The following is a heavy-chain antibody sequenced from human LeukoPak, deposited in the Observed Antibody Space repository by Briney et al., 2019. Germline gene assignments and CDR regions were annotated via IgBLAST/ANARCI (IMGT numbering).Heavy chain of an antibody. D-gene: IGHD3-22*01. CDR1: GGSFSGYY. V-gene: IGHV4-34*01. CDR2: INHSGST. J-gene: IGHJ4*02. CDR3: ATPDHYYDSSGYYY. Sequence: SETLSLTCAVYGGSFSGYYWSWIRQPPGKGLEWTGEINHSGSTNYNPSLKSRVTISVDTSKNQFSLKLSSVTAADTAVYYCATPDHYYDSSGYYYWGQGTLVTVSS.